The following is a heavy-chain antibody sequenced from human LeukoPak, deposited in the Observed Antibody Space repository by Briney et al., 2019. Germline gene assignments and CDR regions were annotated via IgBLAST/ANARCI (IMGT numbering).Heavy chain of an antibody. D-gene: IGHD3-22*01. CDR3: ARVKTMIIVVSLFDY. V-gene: IGHV1-2*02. CDR2: VNPNSGGT. J-gene: IGHJ4*02. Sequence: ASVKVSCKASGYTFTGYYMHWVRQAPGQGLEWMGWVNPNSGGTNYAQQFQGRLTMTRDTSISTAYMELSRLRSDDTAVYYCARVKTMIIVVSLFDYWGQGTLVTVSS. CDR1: GYTFTGYY.